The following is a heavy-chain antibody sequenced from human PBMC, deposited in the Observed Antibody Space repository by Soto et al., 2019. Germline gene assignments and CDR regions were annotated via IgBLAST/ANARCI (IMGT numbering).Heavy chain of an antibody. CDR1: GGSISSYY. J-gene: IGHJ4*02. CDR3: ARAYCSGGSCYHKRQYYFDY. Sequence: PSETLSLTCTVSGGSISSYYWSWIRQPPGKGLEWIGYIYYSGSTNYNPSLKSRVTISVDTSKNQFSLKLSSVTAADTAVYYCARAYCSGGSCYHKRQYYFDYWGQGTLVTVSS. CDR2: IYYSGST. V-gene: IGHV4-59*01. D-gene: IGHD2-15*01.